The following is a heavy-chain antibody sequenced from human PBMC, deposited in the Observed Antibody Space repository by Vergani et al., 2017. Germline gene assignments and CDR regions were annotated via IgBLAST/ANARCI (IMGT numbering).Heavy chain of an antibody. CDR3: ARGPVGTMVRGVFDY. V-gene: IGHV4-34*01. J-gene: IGHJ4*02. Sequence: QVQLQQWGAGLLKPSETLSLTCAVYGGSFSGYYWSWIRQPPGKGVEWIGEINHSGSTNYNPSLKSRVTISVDTSKNQFSLKLSSVTAADTAVYYCARGPVGTMVRGVFDYWGQGTLVTVSS. D-gene: IGHD3-10*01. CDR2: INHSGST. CDR1: GGSFSGYY.